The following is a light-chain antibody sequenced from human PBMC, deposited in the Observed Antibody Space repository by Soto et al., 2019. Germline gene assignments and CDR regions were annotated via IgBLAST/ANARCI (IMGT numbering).Light chain of an antibody. CDR1: QSVGRNY. Sequence: EIVLTQSPGTLSLSPGERATLSCRASQSVGRNYLAWYQQKPGQAPRLLIHGASTRATGIPDRFSGSESGKDYTLTISRLEPEDFAVYYCQQYATSPLTFGGGTKVETK. CDR2: GAS. J-gene: IGKJ4*01. V-gene: IGKV3-20*01. CDR3: QQYATSPLT.